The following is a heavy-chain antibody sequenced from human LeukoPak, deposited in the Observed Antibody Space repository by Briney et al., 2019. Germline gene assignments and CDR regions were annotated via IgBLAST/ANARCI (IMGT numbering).Heavy chain of an antibody. Sequence: GGSLRLSCAASGFTFSSYAMLWVRQAPGKGLEWVAVISYDGSNKYYADSVKGRFTISRDNSKNTLYLQMNSLRAEDTAVYYCATRVSDYWGQGTLVTVSS. J-gene: IGHJ4*02. D-gene: IGHD3-10*01. CDR1: GFTFSSYA. CDR2: ISYDGSNK. V-gene: IGHV3-30-3*01. CDR3: ATRVSDY.